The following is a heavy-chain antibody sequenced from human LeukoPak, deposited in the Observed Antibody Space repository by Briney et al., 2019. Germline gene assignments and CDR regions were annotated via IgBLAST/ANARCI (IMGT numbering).Heavy chain of an antibody. CDR2: ISSSGSTI. CDR1: GFTFSDYY. Sequence: GGSLRLSCAASGFTFSDYYMSWIRQAPGKGLEWVSYISSSGSTIYYADSVKGRFTISRDNAKNSLYLQMNSLRAEDTAVYYCAVDSGSYYVVPNWFDPWGQGTLVTVSS. CDR3: AVDSGSYYVVPNWFDP. J-gene: IGHJ5*02. V-gene: IGHV3-11*01. D-gene: IGHD1-26*01.